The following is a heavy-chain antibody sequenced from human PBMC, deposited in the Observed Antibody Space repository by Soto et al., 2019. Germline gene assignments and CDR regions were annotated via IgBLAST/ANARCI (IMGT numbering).Heavy chain of an antibody. CDR3: ARFTATLSFDY. CDR2: IYYGGST. D-gene: IGHD5-18*01. Sequence: SETLSLTCTVSGGSISSGGYYWSWIRQHPGKGLEWIGYIYYGGSTYYNPSLKSRVTISVDTSKNQFSLKLSSVTAADTAVYYCARFTATLSFDYWGQGTLVTVSS. CDR1: GGSISSGGYY. J-gene: IGHJ4*02. V-gene: IGHV4-31*03.